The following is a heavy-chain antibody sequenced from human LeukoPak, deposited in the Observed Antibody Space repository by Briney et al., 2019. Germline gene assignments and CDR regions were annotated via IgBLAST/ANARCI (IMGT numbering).Heavy chain of an antibody. CDR2: INHSGST. V-gene: IGHV4-34*01. CDR3: ARSRVYYYDSSGYRLGYYYYMGV. J-gene: IGHJ6*03. D-gene: IGHD3-22*01. Sequence: KASETLSLTCAVYGGSFSGYYWSWIRQPPGKGLEWIGEINHSGSTNYNPSLKSRVTISVDTSKNQFSLKLSSVTAADTAVYYCARSRVYYYDSSGYRLGYYYYMGVWGKGTTVTVSS. CDR1: GGSFSGYY.